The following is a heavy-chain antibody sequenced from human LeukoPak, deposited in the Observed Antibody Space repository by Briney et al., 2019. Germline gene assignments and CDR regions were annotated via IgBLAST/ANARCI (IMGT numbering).Heavy chain of an antibody. CDR3: ARVNYYDLFFDL. CDR1: GFTLSSYA. CDR2: ISSSSSYI. D-gene: IGHD3-22*01. V-gene: IGHV3-21*01. J-gene: IGHJ2*01. Sequence: GGSLRLSCAASGFTLSSYAMSWVRQAPGKGLEWVSSISSSSSYIYYADSVKGRFTISRHNAKNSLYLEMNSLRAEDTAVYYCARVNYYDLFFDLWGRGTVVTVSS.